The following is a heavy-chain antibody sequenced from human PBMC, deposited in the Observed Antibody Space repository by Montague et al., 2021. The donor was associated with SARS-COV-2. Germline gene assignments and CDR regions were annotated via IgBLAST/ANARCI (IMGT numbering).Heavy chain of an antibody. Sequence: SLRLSCAASEFSFNTYAIHWVRQAPGKGLEWVAVISYEGKRKYYADSVKDRFTISRDNSKNTLYLQMNSLRAEDTAVYYCAAPMVKDYWGQGTLVTVSS. CDR3: AAPMVKDY. D-gene: IGHD5-18*01. CDR1: EFSFNTYA. J-gene: IGHJ4*02. CDR2: ISYEGKRK. V-gene: IGHV3-30*03.